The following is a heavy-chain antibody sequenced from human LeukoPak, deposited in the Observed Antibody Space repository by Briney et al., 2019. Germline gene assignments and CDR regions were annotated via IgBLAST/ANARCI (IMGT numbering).Heavy chain of an antibody. Sequence: PGRSLRLSCAASGFTFSGYGMTWVRQAPGKGLEWVSYISAGSDYIYYADSVKGRFTISRDNAKNSLSLQMNSLRAEDTAVYYCARWGLGPSFDYWGQGTLVTVSS. V-gene: IGHV3-21*01. D-gene: IGHD1-26*01. J-gene: IGHJ4*02. CDR3: ARWGLGPSFDY. CDR1: GFTFSGYG. CDR2: ISAGSDYI.